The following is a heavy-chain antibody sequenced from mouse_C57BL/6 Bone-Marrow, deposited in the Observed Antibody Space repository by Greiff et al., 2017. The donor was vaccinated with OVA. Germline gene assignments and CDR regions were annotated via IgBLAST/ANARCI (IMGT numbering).Heavy chain of an antibody. CDR1: GYSITSDY. CDR2: ISYSGST. V-gene: IGHV3-8*01. D-gene: IGHD1-1*01. CDR3: ARIYGSSSYWYFDV. J-gene: IGHJ1*03. Sequence: EVKLMESGPGLAKPSQTLSLTCSVTGYSITSDYWNWIRKFPGNKLEYMGYISYSGSTYSNPSLKSRISITRDTSKNQYYLQLNSVTTEDTATYYGARIYGSSSYWYFDVWGTGTTVTVSS.